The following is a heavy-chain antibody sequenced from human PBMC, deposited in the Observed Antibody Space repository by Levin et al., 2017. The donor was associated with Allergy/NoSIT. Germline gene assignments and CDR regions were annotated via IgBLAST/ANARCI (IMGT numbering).Heavy chain of an antibody. Sequence: ASVKVSCKASGYTFTSYDINWVRQATGQGLEWMGWMNPNSGNTGYAQKFQGRVTMTRNTSISTAYMELSSLRSEDTAVYYCARGFRCSGGSGYSFDYWGQGTLVTVSS. CDR1: GYTFTSYD. D-gene: IGHD2-15*01. J-gene: IGHJ4*02. CDR3: ARGFRCSGGSGYSFDY. V-gene: IGHV1-8*01. CDR2: MNPNSGNT.